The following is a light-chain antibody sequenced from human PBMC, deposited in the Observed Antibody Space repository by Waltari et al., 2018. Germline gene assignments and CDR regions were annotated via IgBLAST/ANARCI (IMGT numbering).Light chain of an antibody. Sequence: QSVLTQPASASGTPGQRVTISCSGGDSDIGRNYVYWYQQFPGPAPKLLTYKNDQGPAGVPDRFSGSKSGTSASLAISGLRSEDEADYYCATWDDSLSGRMFGGGTKLTVL. V-gene: IGLV1-47*01. J-gene: IGLJ3*02. CDR2: KND. CDR3: ATWDDSLSGRM. CDR1: DSDIGRNY.